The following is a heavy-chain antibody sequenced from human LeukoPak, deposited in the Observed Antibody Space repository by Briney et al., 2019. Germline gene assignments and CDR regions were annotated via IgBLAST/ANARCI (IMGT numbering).Heavy chain of an antibody. CDR1: GGXFSSYX. Sequence: GGXFSSYXIXWVRXXPXQGXXXXXGIXPIFGTANYAQKFQGRVTITADESTSTAYMELSSLRSEDTAVYYCARAGKRVVVVAATHPTYYYYYMDVWGKGTTVTVSS. V-gene: IGHV1-69*01. CDR2: IXPIFGTA. CDR3: ARAGKRVVVVAATHPTYYYYYMDV. J-gene: IGHJ6*03. D-gene: IGHD2-15*01.